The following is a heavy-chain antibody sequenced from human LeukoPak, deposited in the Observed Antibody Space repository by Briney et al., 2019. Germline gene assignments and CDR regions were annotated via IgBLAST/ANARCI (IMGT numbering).Heavy chain of an antibody. CDR1: GGSSNTYT. Sequence: AVKVSRKASGGSSNTYTITGVRQAPGQGLEGIGGVIPHFRTQNYAPKFQDKGTSTTNESTRPALTELSGLESEDQAIYYRSRVDRSYFYMGVWGKGTTVTVSS. J-gene: IGHJ6*03. V-gene: IGHV1-69*05. CDR3: SRVDRSYFYMGV. CDR2: VIPHFRTQ.